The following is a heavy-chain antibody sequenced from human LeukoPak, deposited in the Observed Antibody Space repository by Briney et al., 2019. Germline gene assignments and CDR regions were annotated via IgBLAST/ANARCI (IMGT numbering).Heavy chain of an antibody. Sequence: SETPSLTCAVYGGSFSGYYWGWIRQPPGKGLEWIGEINHSGSTNYNPSLKSRVTISVDTSKNQFSLKLSSVTAADTAVYYCARDLAANGDYWGQGTLVTVSS. V-gene: IGHV4-34*01. D-gene: IGHD6-13*01. CDR2: INHSGST. J-gene: IGHJ4*02. CDR3: ARDLAANGDY. CDR1: GGSFSGYY.